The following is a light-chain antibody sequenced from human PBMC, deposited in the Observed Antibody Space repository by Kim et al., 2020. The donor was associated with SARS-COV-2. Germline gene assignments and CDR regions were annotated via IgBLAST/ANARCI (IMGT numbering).Light chain of an antibody. J-gene: IGLJ3*02. CDR3: QTWGTGIKV. CDR2: LNSDGSH. CDR1: SGHSSYA. V-gene: IGLV4-69*01. Sequence: SVKLTCTLSSGHSSYAIAWHQQQPEKGPRYLMKLNSDGSHSKGDGIPDRFSGSSSGAERYLTISSLQSEDEADYYCQTWGTGIKVFGGGTKLTVL.